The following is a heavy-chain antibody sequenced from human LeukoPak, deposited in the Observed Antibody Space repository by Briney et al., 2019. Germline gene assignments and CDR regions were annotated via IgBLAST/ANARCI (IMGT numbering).Heavy chain of an antibody. CDR2: INSDGSST. CDR3: ARDGGGAAAGTACWFDP. CDR1: GFTFSSYW. Sequence: GGSLRLSCAASGFTFSSYWMHWVRQAPGKGLVWVSRINSDGSSTSYADSVKGRFTISRDNAKNTLYLQMNSLRAEDTAVYYCARDGGGAAAGTACWFDPWGQGTLVTVSS. V-gene: IGHV3-74*01. D-gene: IGHD6-13*01. J-gene: IGHJ5*02.